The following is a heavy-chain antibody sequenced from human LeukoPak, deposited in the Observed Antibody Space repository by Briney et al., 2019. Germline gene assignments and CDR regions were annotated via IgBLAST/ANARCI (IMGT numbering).Heavy chain of an antibody. D-gene: IGHD6-13*01. CDR3: ASHVGVAAAGTLGYYYGTDV. CDR1: GGTFSSYA. J-gene: IGHJ6*02. Sequence: SVKVSCKASGGTFSSYAISWVRQAPGQGLEWMGGIIPIFGTANYAQKFQGRVTITADESTSTAYMELSSLRSEDTAVYYCASHVGVAAAGTLGYYYGTDVWGQGTTVTVSS. V-gene: IGHV1-69*13. CDR2: IIPIFGTA.